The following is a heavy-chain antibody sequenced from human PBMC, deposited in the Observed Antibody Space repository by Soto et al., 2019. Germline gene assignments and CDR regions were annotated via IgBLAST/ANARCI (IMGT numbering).Heavy chain of an antibody. CDR1: GDSVSTNSVG. D-gene: IGHD2-8*01. V-gene: IGHV6-1*01. CDR3: ARNIMSGSGVFDI. Sequence: SQTLSLTCAISGDSVSTNSVGWNWIRQSPSRGLEWLGRTYYKSKWYNDYAPSVKSRITINPDTSKNQFSLQLNSVTPEDTAVYYCARNIMSGSGVFDIWRQGTMVTVSS. J-gene: IGHJ3*02. CDR2: TYYKSKWYN.